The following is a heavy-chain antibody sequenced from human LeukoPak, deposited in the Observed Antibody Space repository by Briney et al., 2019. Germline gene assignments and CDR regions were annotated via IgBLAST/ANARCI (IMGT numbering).Heavy chain of an antibody. CDR3: ARGSGPRGDY. J-gene: IGHJ4*02. V-gene: IGHV4-59*01. CDR1: GGSISSYY. CDR2: IYYSGST. D-gene: IGHD2-15*01. Sequence: SETLSLTCTVSGGSISSYYWSWIRQPPGKGLEWIGYIYYSGSTNYNPSLKSRVTISVDTSKNQFSLKLSSVTAADTAVYYCARGSGPRGDYWGQGTLVTVSS.